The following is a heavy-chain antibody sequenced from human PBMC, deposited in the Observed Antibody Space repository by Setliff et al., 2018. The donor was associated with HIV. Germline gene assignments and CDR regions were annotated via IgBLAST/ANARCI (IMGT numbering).Heavy chain of an antibody. Sequence: NPSETLSLTCTASGDSMTSGSFYWSWVRQPAGKGLEWIGQVHSTLSTNYNPSLKSRLSISADTSKNQFSLNLRFVTAADTALYYCARRTFGSGRFDPWGQGTPVTVSS. V-gene: IGHV4-61*09. CDR1: GDSMTSGSFY. CDR2: VHSTLST. D-gene: IGHD6-19*01. J-gene: IGHJ5*02. CDR3: ARRTFGSGRFDP.